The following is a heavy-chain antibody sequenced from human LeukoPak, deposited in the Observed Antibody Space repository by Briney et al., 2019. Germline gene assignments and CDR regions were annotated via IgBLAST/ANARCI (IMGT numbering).Heavy chain of an antibody. J-gene: IGHJ4*02. V-gene: IGHV4-34*01. Sequence: SETLSLTCAVYGGSFSGYYWSWIRQPPGKGLEWIGEINHSGSTNYNPSLKSRVTISVDTSKNQFSLKLSSVTAADTAVYYCARERQDIVVVVAATPHFDYWGQGTLVTVSS. CDR3: ARERQDIVVVVAATPHFDY. CDR2: INHSGST. CDR1: GGSFSGYY. D-gene: IGHD2-15*01.